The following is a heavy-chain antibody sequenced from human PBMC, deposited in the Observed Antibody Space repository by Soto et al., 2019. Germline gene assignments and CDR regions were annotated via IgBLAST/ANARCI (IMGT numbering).Heavy chain of an antibody. D-gene: IGHD3-22*01. CDR2: IYYSGST. J-gene: IGHJ1*01. V-gene: IGHV4-30-4*01. CDR3: ARDSSPPYYYDSSGYSPGYFQH. CDR1: GGSISSGDYY. Sequence: TCTVSGGSISSGDYYWSWIRQPPGKGLEWIGYIYYSGSTYYNPSLKSRVTISVDTSKNQFSLKLSSVTAADTAVYYCARDSSPPYYYDSSGYSPGYFQHWGQGTLVTVSS.